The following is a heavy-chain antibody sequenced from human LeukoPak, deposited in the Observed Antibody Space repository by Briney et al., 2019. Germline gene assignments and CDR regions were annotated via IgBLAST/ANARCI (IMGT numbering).Heavy chain of an antibody. D-gene: IGHD2-15*01. J-gene: IGHJ5*02. CDR2: INHSGST. Sequence: TSETLSLTCAVYGGSFSGYYWSWIRQPPGMGLEWIGEINHSGSTNYNPSLKSRVTISVDTSKNQFSLKLSSVTAADTAVYYCACCSGGSCEDNWFDPWGQGTLVTVSS. V-gene: IGHV4-34*01. CDR3: ACCSGGSCEDNWFDP. CDR1: GGSFSGYY.